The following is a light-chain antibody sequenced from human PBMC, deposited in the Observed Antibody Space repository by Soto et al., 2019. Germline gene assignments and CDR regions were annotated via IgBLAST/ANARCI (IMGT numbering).Light chain of an antibody. V-gene: IGKV3-11*01. Sequence: EVVLTQSPVTLSLSPGQRATLSCRASQSISSNLAWYLQKPGQAPRLLISDASNRATGIPARFSGSGSGTDFTLTISSLEPEDFGVYYCQQRSNWPPEWTFGQGTKVEIK. CDR2: DAS. J-gene: IGKJ1*01. CDR3: QQRSNWPPEWT. CDR1: QSISSN.